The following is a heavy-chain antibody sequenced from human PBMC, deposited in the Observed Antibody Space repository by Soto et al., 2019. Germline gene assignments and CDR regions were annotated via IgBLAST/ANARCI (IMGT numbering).Heavy chain of an antibody. CDR1: GYTFTAYA. J-gene: IGHJ3*02. Sequence: QVQFVQSGAEVKKPWASVKVSCKASGYTFTAYAIHWVRQAPGQRLEWMGWLNTDNGDTKYSQNLQGRVTITRDTSESTAYMDLNSRRSEDTAVIYCVRDKYTYGRRDSFGIWGQGTMVTVSS. D-gene: IGHD2-2*02. CDR2: LNTDNGDT. CDR3: VRDKYTYGRRDSFGI. V-gene: IGHV1-3*04.